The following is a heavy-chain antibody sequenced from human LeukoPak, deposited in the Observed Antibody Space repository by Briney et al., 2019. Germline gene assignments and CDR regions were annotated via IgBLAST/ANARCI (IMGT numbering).Heavy chain of an antibody. Sequence: GGSLRLSCVSSGFTSSSYWMSWVRQAPGKGLEWVAHIKQDGSEKYYVESVEGRFSISRDNAKNSLYLQMNSLRAEDTAVYYCARARYDSSGCLDYWGQGTLVTVSS. CDR1: GFTSSSYW. CDR2: IKQDGSEK. V-gene: IGHV3-7*01. J-gene: IGHJ4*02. D-gene: IGHD3-22*01. CDR3: ARARYDSSGCLDY.